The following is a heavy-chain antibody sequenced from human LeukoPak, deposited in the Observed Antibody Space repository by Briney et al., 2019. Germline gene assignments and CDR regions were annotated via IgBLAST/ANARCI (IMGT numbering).Heavy chain of an antibody. CDR1: GGSISSYF. CDR3: ARESYGSGSYYKAPFFDY. V-gene: IGHV4-59*01. CDR2: IYYSGST. D-gene: IGHD3-10*01. Sequence: SETLSLTCTVSGGSISSYFWSWIRQPPGKGLQWIGYIYYSGSTIYNPSLKSRVTISVDTSKNQFSLKLSSVTAADTAVYYCARESYGSGSYYKAPFFDYWGQGTLVTVSS. J-gene: IGHJ4*02.